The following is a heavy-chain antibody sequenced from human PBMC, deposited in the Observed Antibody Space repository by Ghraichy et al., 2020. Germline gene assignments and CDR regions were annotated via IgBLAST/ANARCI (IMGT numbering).Heavy chain of an antibody. Sequence: ETLSLTCAASGFTFSSYSMNWVRQAPGKGLEWVSYISSSSTIDYADAGKGRFTITRENAKNSLYLQMNSLRDEDTAVYYCARTPDDCWSGYYDAFDIWGQGTMVTVSS. CDR1: GFTFSSYS. J-gene: IGHJ3*02. CDR3: ARTPDDCWSGYYDAFDI. V-gene: IGHV3-48*02. CDR2: ISSSSTI. D-gene: IGHD3-3*01.